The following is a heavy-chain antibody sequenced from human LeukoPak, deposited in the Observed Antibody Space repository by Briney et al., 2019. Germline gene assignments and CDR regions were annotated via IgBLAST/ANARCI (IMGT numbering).Heavy chain of an antibody. Sequence: GGSLRLSCAASGFTFSSYEMNWVRQAPGRGLEWVSYISSSGSTIYYADSVKGRFTISRDNAKNSLYLQMNSLRAEDTAVYYCARDRDGFDYWGQGTLVTVSS. J-gene: IGHJ4*02. CDR3: ARDRDGFDY. V-gene: IGHV3-48*03. CDR1: GFTFSSYE. CDR2: ISSSGSTI. D-gene: IGHD3-10*01.